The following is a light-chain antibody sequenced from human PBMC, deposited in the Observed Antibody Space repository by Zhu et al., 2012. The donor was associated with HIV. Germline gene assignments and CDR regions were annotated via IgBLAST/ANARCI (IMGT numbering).Light chain of an antibody. J-gene: IGKJ4*01. CDR3: QQLNSFPLT. CDR1: QDITNY. Sequence: EIQVTQSPLTLSASVGDRVTITCRASQDITNYLAWYQQNPGKAPKLLIYAASTLQIGVPSRFRASGSGAEFTLTITSLQPEDFAIYYCQQLNSFPLTFGGGTKVGIK. V-gene: IGKV1-9*01. CDR2: AAS.